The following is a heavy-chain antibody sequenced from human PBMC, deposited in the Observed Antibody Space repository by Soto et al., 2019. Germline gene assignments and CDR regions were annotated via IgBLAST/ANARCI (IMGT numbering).Heavy chain of an antibody. J-gene: IGHJ4*02. CDR2: IKQDGSEK. Sequence: GGSLRLSCAASGFTFSSYWMSWVHQAPGKGLEWVANIKQDGSEKYYVDSVKGRFTISRDNAKNSLYLQMNSLRAEDTAVYYCARTAAIFGVVISLFDHWGQGTLVTVSS. V-gene: IGHV3-7*01. CDR3: ARTAAIFGVVISLFDH. CDR1: GFTFSSYW. D-gene: IGHD3-3*01.